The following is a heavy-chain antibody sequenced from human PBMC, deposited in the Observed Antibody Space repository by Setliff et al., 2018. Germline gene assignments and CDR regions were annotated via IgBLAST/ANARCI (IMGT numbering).Heavy chain of an antibody. CDR1: GFIFRDYT. CDR3: TTDPSPTFGGVIGAAFDF. J-gene: IGHJ3*01. V-gene: IGHV3-23*03. CDR2: VIQGGSG. Sequence: GGSLRLSCAASGFIFRDYTMVWVRQAPGKGLEWVAGVIQGGSGVYADSVKGRSTISRDNSRNTFFLQMNSLKTEDTAVYYCTTDPSPTFGGVIGAAFDFWGQGTMVTVSS. D-gene: IGHD3-16*01.